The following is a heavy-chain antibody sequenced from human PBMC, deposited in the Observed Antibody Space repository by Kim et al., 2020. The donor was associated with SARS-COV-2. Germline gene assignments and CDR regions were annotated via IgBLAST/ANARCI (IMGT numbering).Heavy chain of an antibody. CDR1: GYTFTSYG. J-gene: IGHJ4*02. D-gene: IGHD2-15*01. V-gene: IGHV1-18*01. CDR2: ISAYNGNT. CDR3: ARDPRDYCSGGSCYPYYFDY. Sequence: ASVKVSCKASGYTFTSYGISWVRQAPGQGLEWMGWISAYNGNTNYAQNLQGRVTMTTDTSTSTAYMELRSLRSDDTAVYYCARDPRDYCSGGSCYPYYFDYWGQGTLVTVSS.